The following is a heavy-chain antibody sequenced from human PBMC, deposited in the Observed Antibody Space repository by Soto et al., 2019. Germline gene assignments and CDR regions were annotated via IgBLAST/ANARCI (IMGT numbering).Heavy chain of an antibody. J-gene: IGHJ4*02. CDR1: GGTFSNDI. V-gene: IGHV1-69*08. Sequence: QVQLVQSGAEVKKPGSSVKVSCKTSGGTFSNDIITWVRQAPGQGLEWMGRIIPLLDIANYAQKFQGRVPITADKSTSTAYMELNSLRSEDTAVYYCARDSPIGSTFSGYEAIDYWGQGTLVTVSS. CDR2: IIPLLDIA. CDR3: ARDSPIGSTFSGYEAIDY. D-gene: IGHD5-12*01.